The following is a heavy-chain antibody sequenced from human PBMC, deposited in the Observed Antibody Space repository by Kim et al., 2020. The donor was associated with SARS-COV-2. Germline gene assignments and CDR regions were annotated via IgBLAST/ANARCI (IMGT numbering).Heavy chain of an antibody. Sequence: GGSLRLSCAASGFTFSDSAMYWVRQASGKGLEWVGRIRSKANSYATAYDVSVKGRFIISRDDSKNTAYLQMNSLKTEYTAIYYCTRVPPYSNSWWDAFD. CDR2: IRSKANSYAT. CDR3: TRVPPYSNSWWDAFD. D-gene: IGHD6-13*01. V-gene: IGHV3-73*01. CDR1: GFTFSDSA. J-gene: IGHJ3*02.